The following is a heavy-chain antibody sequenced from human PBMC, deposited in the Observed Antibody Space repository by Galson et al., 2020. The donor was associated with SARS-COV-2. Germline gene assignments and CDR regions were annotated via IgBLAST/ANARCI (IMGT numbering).Heavy chain of an antibody. J-gene: IGHJ3*02. CDR2: IYYSGST. V-gene: IGHV4-59*08. CDR3: ARHGGITIFGVVIIGAFDI. CDR1: GGSISSYY. D-gene: IGHD3-3*01. Sequence: ETSETLSLTCTVSGGSISSYYWSWIRQPPGKGLEWIGYIYYSGSTHYNPSLKSRVTISVDTSKNQFSLKLSSVTAADTAVYYCARHGGITIFGVVIIGAFDIWGQGTMVTVSS.